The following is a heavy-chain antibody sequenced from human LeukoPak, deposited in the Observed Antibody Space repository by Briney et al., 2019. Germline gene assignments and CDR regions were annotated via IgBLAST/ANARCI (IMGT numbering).Heavy chain of an antibody. D-gene: IGHD6-19*01. Sequence: GASVKVSCKASGYTFTRYYMHWVRQAPGQGLEWMGIINPSVGSASYSQKFQGRVTMTRDTSTSTVYMELSSLRSDDTAVYYCARDGEYSSGWMHHYYYYYMDVWGKGTTVTISS. V-gene: IGHV1-46*01. CDR1: GYTFTRYY. CDR2: INPSVGSA. J-gene: IGHJ6*03. CDR3: ARDGEYSSGWMHHYYYYYMDV.